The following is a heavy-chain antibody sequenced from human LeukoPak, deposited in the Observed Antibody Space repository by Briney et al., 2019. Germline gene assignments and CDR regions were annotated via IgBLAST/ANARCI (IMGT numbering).Heavy chain of an antibody. J-gene: IGHJ4*02. V-gene: IGHV3-21*01. Sequence: PGGSLRLSCAASGFTFSSYMMNWVRQAPGKGLEWVSSINSGSTYTYYTESVKGRFTVSRDNAKNSLFLQTNSLRAEDTAIYYCARSLTTLTYEGYWGQGTLVTVSS. CDR1: GFTFSSYM. CDR2: INSGSTYT. CDR3: ARSLTTLTYEGY. D-gene: IGHD1-1*01.